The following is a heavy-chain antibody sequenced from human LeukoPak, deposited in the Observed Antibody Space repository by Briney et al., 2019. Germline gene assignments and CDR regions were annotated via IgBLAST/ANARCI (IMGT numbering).Heavy chain of an antibody. V-gene: IGHV4-4*07. CDR2: IHASGTT. D-gene: IGHD4-23*01. CDR3: ARASVASHYYYGMDV. CDR1: GGSISSYF. J-gene: IGHJ6*02. Sequence: PSETLSLTCNVSGGSISSYFWTWIRQPAGKGLEWIGRIHASGTTNYNSSLKSRVTMSVDTSKNQFSLKLSSVTAADTAVYYCARASVASHYYYGMDVWGQGTTVTVSS.